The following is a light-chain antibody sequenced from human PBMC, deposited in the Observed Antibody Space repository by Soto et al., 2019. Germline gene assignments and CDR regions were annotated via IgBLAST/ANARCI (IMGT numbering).Light chain of an antibody. V-gene: IGKV3-20*01. J-gene: IGKJ1*01. CDR1: QSVRSY. CDR3: QQYSFFWT. CDR2: GAS. Sequence: EIVLTQYPATLSLSPGERATLSCGASQSVRSYLAWYKQKPGQAPRLLIYGASSRATGIPDRLSGSGSGTEFTLTISRMEPEDFAVYYCQQYSFFWTFGHGTKVDIK.